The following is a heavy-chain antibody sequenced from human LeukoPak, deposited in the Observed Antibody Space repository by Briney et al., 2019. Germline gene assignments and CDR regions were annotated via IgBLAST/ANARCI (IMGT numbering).Heavy chain of an antibody. Sequence: SETLSLTCTVSGGSISSSSYYWGWIPQPPGKGLEGIGSIYYSRSTYYNPSLKSRVPISVDTSKNQFSLKLSSVTAADTAVYYCARTYYYDSSGYYYPYYYYGMDVWGQGTTLTVSS. CDR1: GGSISSSSYY. D-gene: IGHD3-22*01. J-gene: IGHJ6*02. V-gene: IGHV4-39*01. CDR2: IYYSRST. CDR3: ARTYYYDSSGYYYPYYYYGMDV.